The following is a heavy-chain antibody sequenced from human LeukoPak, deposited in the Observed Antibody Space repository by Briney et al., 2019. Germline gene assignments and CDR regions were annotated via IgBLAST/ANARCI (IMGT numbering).Heavy chain of an antibody. V-gene: IGHV4-31*03. Sequence: SQTLSLTCTVSGGSISSGGYYWSWIRQHPGKGLEWIGYINYSGSTYYNPSLKSRVTISVDTSKNQFSLKLSSVTAADTAVYYCARHTMVRGVTGDDWGQGTLVTVSS. CDR2: INYSGST. CDR1: GGSISSGGYY. J-gene: IGHJ4*02. D-gene: IGHD3-10*01. CDR3: ARHTMVRGVTGDD.